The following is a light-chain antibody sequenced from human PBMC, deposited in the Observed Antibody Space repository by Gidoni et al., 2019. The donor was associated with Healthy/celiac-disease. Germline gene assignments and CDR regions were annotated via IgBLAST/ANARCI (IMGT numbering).Light chain of an antibody. Sequence: DIQMTQSPSSLSASVGDRVTITCQASQDISNYLNWYQQKPGKAPKLLIYDASNLETGVPSRFSGSGSGTDFTSTISSLQPEDIATYYCQQYDNLPSLTFXGXTKVEIK. CDR1: QDISNY. CDR2: DAS. J-gene: IGKJ4*01. CDR3: QQYDNLPSLT. V-gene: IGKV1-33*01.